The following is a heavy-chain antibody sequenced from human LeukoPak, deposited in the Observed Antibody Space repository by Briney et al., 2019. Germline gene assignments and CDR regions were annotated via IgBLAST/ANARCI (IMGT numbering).Heavy chain of an antibody. CDR1: GFTFTTYW. Sequence: GGSLRLSCAASGFTFTTYWMAWVRQAPGKGLEWVANIRQDGGEKYYVDSVKGRFTISRDNAQNSLYLHISSPGAEDTAVYYCARHREGATQVGLFTFWGQGTLVIVSS. J-gene: IGHJ4*02. V-gene: IGHV3-7*01. CDR2: IRQDGGEK. CDR3: ARHREGATQVGLFTF. D-gene: IGHD3-3*01.